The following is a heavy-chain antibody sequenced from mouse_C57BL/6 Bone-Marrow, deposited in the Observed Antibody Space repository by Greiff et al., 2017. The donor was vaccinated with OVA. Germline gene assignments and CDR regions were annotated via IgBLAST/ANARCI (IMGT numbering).Heavy chain of an antibody. V-gene: IGHV1-59*01. D-gene: IGHD1-1*01. CDR1: GYTFTSYW. Sequence: VQLQQPGAELVRPGTSVKLSCKASGYTFTSYWMHWVKQRPGQGLEWIGVIDPSDSYTNYNQKFKGKATLTVDTSSSTAYMQLSSLTSEDSAVYYCARSGFYYGSSYAYWGQGTLVTVSA. CDR3: ARSGFYYGSSYAY. CDR2: IDPSDSYT. J-gene: IGHJ3*01.